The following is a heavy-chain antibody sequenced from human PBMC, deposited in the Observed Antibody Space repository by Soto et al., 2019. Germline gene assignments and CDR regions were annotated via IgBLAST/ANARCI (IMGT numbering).Heavy chain of an antibody. Sequence: QVQLVESGGGLVKPGGSLRLSCAASGFTLSDYYMSWIRQAPGKGLKWVSYMSSSGSYRNHADSVKGRFTMSRDNGKNSVYLQMNSLRAEDTAVYYCARNGIAVSSSDWYFDLWGRGTLVTVSS. CDR3: ARNGIAVSSSDWYFDL. V-gene: IGHV3-11*05. CDR1: GFTLSDYY. D-gene: IGHD6-19*01. J-gene: IGHJ2*01. CDR2: MSSSGSYR.